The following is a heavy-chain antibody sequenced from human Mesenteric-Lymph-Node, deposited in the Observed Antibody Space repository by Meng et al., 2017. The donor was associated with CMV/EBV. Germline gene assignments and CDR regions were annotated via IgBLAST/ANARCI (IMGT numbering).Heavy chain of an antibody. V-gene: IGHV4-39*01. J-gene: IGHJ5*02. CDR1: GGPLSSGHC. Sequence: CTVSGGPLSSGHCWGWVRQPPGKGLEGIGGFHSNGNTYPNPSLTSRVRVSKDTSKNQFSLNLSSVTAADTAVYYCARLPTGYPNWFDLWGQGILVTVSS. CDR3: ARLPTGYPNWFDL. CDR2: FHSNGNT. D-gene: IGHD3-9*01.